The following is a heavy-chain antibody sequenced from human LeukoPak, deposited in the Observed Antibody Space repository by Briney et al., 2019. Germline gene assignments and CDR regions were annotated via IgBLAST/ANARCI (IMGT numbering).Heavy chain of an antibody. J-gene: IGHJ6*03. D-gene: IGHD6-13*01. CDR1: GFTFSSYS. Sequence: GGSLRLSCAASGFTFSSYSMNWVRQAPGKGLEWVSSISSSSSYIYYADSVKGRFTISRDNAKNSLYLQMNSLRAEDTAVYYCARDLVAAAGTTYYYYYYMDVWGKGTTVTVSS. V-gene: IGHV3-21*01. CDR3: ARDLVAAAGTTYYYYYYMDV. CDR2: ISSSSSYI.